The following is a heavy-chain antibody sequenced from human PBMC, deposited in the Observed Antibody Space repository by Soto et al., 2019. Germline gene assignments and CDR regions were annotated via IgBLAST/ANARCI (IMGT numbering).Heavy chain of an antibody. Sequence: ASVKVSCKASGYTFTNYGSNWVRQAPGQGLEWMGWINTYNGNTNFAQRLQGRVTMTTEASTTTAYMELRSLRSDDTAVYYCARGSSPVDFDYWGQGTLVTVSS. CDR1: GYTFTNYG. D-gene: IGHD6-13*01. J-gene: IGHJ4*02. CDR2: INTYNGNT. CDR3: ARGSSPVDFDY. V-gene: IGHV1-18*01.